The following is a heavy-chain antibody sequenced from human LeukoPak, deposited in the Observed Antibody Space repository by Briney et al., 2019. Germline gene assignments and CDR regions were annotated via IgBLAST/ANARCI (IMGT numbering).Heavy chain of an antibody. J-gene: IGHJ4*02. CDR3: ARASVVGRVGATYYFDY. CDR1: GFTFSSYA. Sequence: PGRSLRLSCAASGFTFSSYAMHWVRQAPGKGREWVAVISYDGSNKYYADSVKGRFTISRDNSKNTLYLQMNSLRVENTAVYYCARASVVGRVGATYYFDYWGQGTLVTVSS. V-gene: IGHV3-30*01. CDR2: ISYDGSNK. D-gene: IGHD1-26*01.